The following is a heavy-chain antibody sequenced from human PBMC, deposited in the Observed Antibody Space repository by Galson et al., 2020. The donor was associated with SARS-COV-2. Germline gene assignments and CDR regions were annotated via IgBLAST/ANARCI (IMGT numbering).Heavy chain of an antibody. J-gene: IGHJ6*02. V-gene: IGHV3-43*02. CDR1: GFTFDDYA. CDR3: AKAQASSSDYCYYGMDV. Sequence: GESLKISCAASGFTFDDYAMHWVRQAPGKGLEWVSLIIGDGVSTYYADSVKGRFTISRDNSKNSLYLQMNSLRTEDTALYYCAKAQASSSDYCYYGMDVWGQGTTVTVS. CDR2: IIGDGVST. D-gene: IGHD6-6*01.